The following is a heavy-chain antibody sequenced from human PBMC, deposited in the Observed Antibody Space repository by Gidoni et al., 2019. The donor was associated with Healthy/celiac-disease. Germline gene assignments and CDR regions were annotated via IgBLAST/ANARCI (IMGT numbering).Heavy chain of an antibody. CDR3: TTEWRAEAGWIGMDV. CDR1: GFTFSNAW. Sequence: EMQLVESGGRLVKPGRSLTLSCVASGFTFSNAWTNWVRQAPGKGLAWVGRIKSKTDGRTTDYAAPVKGRFTISRDDSKNTMYLQMNSLKTEDTAVYYCTTEWRAEAGWIGMDVWGQGTTVTVSS. V-gene: IGHV3-15*07. CDR2: IKSKTDGRTT. J-gene: IGHJ6*02. D-gene: IGHD6-19*01.